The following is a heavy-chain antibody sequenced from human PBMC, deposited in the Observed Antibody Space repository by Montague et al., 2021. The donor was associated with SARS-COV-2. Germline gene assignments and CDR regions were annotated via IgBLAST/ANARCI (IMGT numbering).Heavy chain of an antibody. V-gene: IGHV4-30-4*01. CDR3: ARIGGWSGAF. Sequence: SETLSLTCTVSGGSISSGDYYWNWIRQPPGKGLEWIAYTYNNDRXXCNPSLESRVSVSVDTSKNQFSLRLSSVTAADTAVYYCARIGGWSGAFWGQGTLVTVSS. D-gene: IGHD3/OR15-3a*01. CDR1: GGSISSGDYY. CDR2: TYNNDRX. J-gene: IGHJ4*02.